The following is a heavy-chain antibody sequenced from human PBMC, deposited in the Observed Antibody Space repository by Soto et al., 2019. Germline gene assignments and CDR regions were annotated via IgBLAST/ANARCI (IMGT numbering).Heavy chain of an antibody. CDR3: ARGRGGYCSGGSCSSFDP. CDR1: GYTFTSYA. J-gene: IGHJ5*02. Sequence: ASVKVSCKASGYTFTSYAMHWVRQAPGQRLEWMGWINAGNGNTKYSQKFQGRVTITRDTSASTAYMELSSLRSEDTAVYYCARGRGGYCSGGSCSSFDPWGQGTLVTVSS. D-gene: IGHD2-15*01. V-gene: IGHV1-3*01. CDR2: INAGNGNT.